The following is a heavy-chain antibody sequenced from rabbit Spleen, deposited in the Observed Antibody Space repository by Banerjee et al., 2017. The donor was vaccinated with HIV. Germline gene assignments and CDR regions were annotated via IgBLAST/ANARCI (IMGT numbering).Heavy chain of an antibody. V-gene: IGHV1S45*01. CDR2: ISISSGRS. CDR1: GFSFSSYYY. CDR3: GRHHGTFNYIVNL. Sequence: QEQLEESGGGLVKPGGTLTLTCTASGFSFSSYYYMCWVRQAPGKGLEWIGCISISSGRSYYATWARGRFTISKTSSTTVTLQMASLTGADTATYFCGRHHGTFNYIVNLWGPGTLVTVS. D-gene: IGHD1-1*01. J-gene: IGHJ4*01.